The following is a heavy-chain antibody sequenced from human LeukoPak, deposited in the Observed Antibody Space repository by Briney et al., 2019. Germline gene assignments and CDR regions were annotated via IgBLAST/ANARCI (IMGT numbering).Heavy chain of an antibody. Sequence: SVNVSCKASGGTFSSYAISWVRQAPGQGLEWMGGIIPIFGTANYAQKFQGRVTITADKSTSTAYMELSSLRSEDTAVYYCARLRIAAAGTGDYWGQGTLVTVSS. CDR1: GGTFSSYA. V-gene: IGHV1-69*06. D-gene: IGHD6-13*01. CDR2: IIPIFGTA. CDR3: ARLRIAAAGTGDY. J-gene: IGHJ4*02.